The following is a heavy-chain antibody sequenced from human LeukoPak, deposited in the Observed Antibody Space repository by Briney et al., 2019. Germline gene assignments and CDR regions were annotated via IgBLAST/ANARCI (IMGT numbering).Heavy chain of an antibody. D-gene: IGHD1-1*01. CDR2: ISGSDSSI. Sequence: GGSLRLSCAASGFTFSSYAMSWVRQAPGKGLEWVSGISGSDSSIYYADSVKGRFTISRDNSKNTLYLQMNSLRAEDTAVYYCAKDLEWGGYFYCYMDVWGKGTTVTVSS. CDR1: GFTFSSYA. J-gene: IGHJ6*03. V-gene: IGHV3-23*01. CDR3: AKDLEWGGYFYCYMDV.